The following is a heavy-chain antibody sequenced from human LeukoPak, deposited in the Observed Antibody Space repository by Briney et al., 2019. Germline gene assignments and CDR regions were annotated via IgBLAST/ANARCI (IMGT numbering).Heavy chain of an antibody. Sequence: ASVKVSCKXSGYTFTGYYMHWVRQAPGQGLEWMGRINPNSGGTNYSQKFQGRVTMTRDTSISTAYMELSRLRSDDTAVYYCANLHPGYSSSPFDYWGQGTLVTVSS. CDR1: GYTFTGYY. V-gene: IGHV1-2*06. D-gene: IGHD6-6*01. CDR2: INPNSGGT. J-gene: IGHJ4*02. CDR3: ANLHPGYSSSPFDY.